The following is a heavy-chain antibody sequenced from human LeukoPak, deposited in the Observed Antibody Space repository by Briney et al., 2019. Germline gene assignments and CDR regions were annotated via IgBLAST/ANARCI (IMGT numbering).Heavy chain of an antibody. CDR1: GFTFSSYA. V-gene: IGHV3-30-3*01. J-gene: IGHJ4*02. CDR3: ARGLEMATIMDY. CDR2: ISYDGSNK. D-gene: IGHD5-24*01. Sequence: GGSLRLSCAASGFTFSSYAMHWVRQAPGKGLEWVAVISYDGSNKYYADSVKGRFTISRDNSKNTLYLQMNSLRAEDTAVYYCARGLEMATIMDYWGQGTLVTVSS.